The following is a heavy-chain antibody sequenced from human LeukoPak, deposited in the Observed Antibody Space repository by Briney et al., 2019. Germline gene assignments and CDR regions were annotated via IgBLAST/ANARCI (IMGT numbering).Heavy chain of an antibody. J-gene: IGHJ4*02. D-gene: IGHD6-6*01. Sequence: SETLSLTCAVYGGSFSGYYWSWIRQPPGKGLEWTGYIYYSGSTYYNPSLKSRVTISVDTSKNQFSLKLSSVTAADTAVYYCARETHEYSSSYTDYSDYWGQGTLVTVSS. CDR3: ARETHEYSSSYTDYSDY. CDR2: IYYSGST. V-gene: IGHV4-30-4*08. CDR1: GGSFSGYY.